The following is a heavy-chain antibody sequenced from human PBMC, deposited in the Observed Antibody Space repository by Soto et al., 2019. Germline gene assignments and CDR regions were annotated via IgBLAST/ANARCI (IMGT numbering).Heavy chain of an antibody. D-gene: IGHD4-17*01. J-gene: IGHJ4*02. CDR1: GGSISSGAYS. Sequence: SETLSLTCAVSGGSISSGAYSWSWIRQPPGKGLEWIGYIYHSGSTYYNPSLKSRITISVDRSKNQFSLKLSSVTAADTAVYYCASGSTTVTTFDYWGQGTLVTVSS. CDR3: ASGSTTVTTFDY. V-gene: IGHV4-30-2*01. CDR2: IYHSGST.